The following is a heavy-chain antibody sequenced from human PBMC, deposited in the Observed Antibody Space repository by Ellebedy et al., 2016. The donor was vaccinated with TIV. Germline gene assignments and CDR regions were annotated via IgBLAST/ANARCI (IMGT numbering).Heavy chain of an antibody. CDR3: AREGETVVVPAAMGGFDY. J-gene: IGHJ4*02. D-gene: IGHD2-2*01. V-gene: IGHV1-24*01. CDR2: FDPEDGET. Sequence: ASVKVSCKVSGYTLTELSMHWVRQAPGKGLEWMGGFDPEDGETIYAQKFQGRVTMTTDTSTSTAYMELSSLRSEDTAVYYCAREGETVVVPAAMGGFDYWGQGTLVTVSS. CDR1: GYTLTELS.